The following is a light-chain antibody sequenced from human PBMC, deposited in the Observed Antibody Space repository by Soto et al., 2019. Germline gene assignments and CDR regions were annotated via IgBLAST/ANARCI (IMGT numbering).Light chain of an antibody. CDR2: GNS. CDR1: SSNIGAGYD. CDR3: QSYDSSVSGYV. J-gene: IGLJ1*01. Sequence: QSVLTQPPSVSGAPGQRVTISCTGSSSNIGAGYDVHWYQQFPGAAPKLLIYGNSNRPSGVPDRFSGSKSGTSASLAITGLQAEDEADYYCQSYDSSVSGYVFGTGTKVTVL. V-gene: IGLV1-40*01.